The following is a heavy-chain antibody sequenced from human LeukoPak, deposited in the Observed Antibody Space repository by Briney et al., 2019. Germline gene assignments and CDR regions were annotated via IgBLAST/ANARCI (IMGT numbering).Heavy chain of an antibody. CDR1: GGSISSYY. D-gene: IGHD2-15*01. V-gene: IGHV4-59*08. Sequence: PSETLSLTCTVSGGSISSYYWSWIRQPPGKGLEWIGYIYYSGSTNYNPSLKSRVTISVDTSKNQFSLKLSSVTAADTAVYYCARHVSAGYCSGGSCPRKYYYYYYGMDVWGQGTTVTVSS. J-gene: IGHJ6*02. CDR3: ARHVSAGYCSGGSCPRKYYYYYYGMDV. CDR2: IYYSGST.